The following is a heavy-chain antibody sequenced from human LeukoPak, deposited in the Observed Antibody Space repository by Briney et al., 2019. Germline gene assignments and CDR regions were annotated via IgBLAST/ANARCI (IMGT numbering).Heavy chain of an antibody. CDR3: ARDGAPIFGVVINDYYYGMDV. CDR1: GFTSIAYA. J-gene: IGHJ6*02. V-gene: IGHV3-23*01. CDR2: ISGGGLTT. D-gene: IGHD3-3*01. Sequence: GGSLRLSCVGSGFTSIAYALTWARQAPGKGLEWVSGISGGGLTTYYADSVKDRFTISRDNAKNSLYLQMNSLRAEDTAVYYCARDGAPIFGVVINDYYYGMDVWGQGTTVTVSS.